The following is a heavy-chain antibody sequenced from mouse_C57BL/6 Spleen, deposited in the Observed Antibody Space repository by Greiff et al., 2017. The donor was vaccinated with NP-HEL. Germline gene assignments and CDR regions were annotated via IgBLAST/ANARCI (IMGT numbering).Heavy chain of an antibody. J-gene: IGHJ3*01. V-gene: IGHV1-15*01. CDR3: TNYGNYLAWFAY. CDR1: GYTFTDYE. Sequence: VKLMESGAELVRPGASVTLSCKASGYTFTDYEMHWVKQTPVHGLEWIGAIDPETGGTAYNQKFKGKAILTAEKSSSTAYMELRSLTSEDSAVYYCTNYGNYLAWFAYWGQGTLVTVSA. CDR2: IDPETGGT. D-gene: IGHD2-1*01.